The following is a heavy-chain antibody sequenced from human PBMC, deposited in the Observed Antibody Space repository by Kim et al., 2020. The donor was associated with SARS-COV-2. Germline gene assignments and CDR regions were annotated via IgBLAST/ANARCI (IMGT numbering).Heavy chain of an antibody. CDR1: GGSISSSSYY. CDR3: ARQDAGSGWYFAGNWFDP. J-gene: IGHJ5*02. CDR2: IYYSGST. D-gene: IGHD6-19*01. V-gene: IGHV4-39*01. Sequence: SETLSLTCTVSGGSISSSSYYWGWIRQPPGKGLEWIGSIYYSGSTYYNPSLKSRVTISVDTSKNQFSLKLSSVTAADTAVYYCARQDAGSGWYFAGNWFDPWGQGTLVT.